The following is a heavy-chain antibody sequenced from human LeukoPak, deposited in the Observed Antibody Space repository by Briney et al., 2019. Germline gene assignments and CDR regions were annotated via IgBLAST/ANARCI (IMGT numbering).Heavy chain of an antibody. D-gene: IGHD1-26*01. CDR3: ARYSGSYSFDY. V-gene: IGHV4-31*03. CDR2: IYYSGST. Sequence: PSETLSLTCTVSGGSINSGGYYWSWIRQHPGEGLEWIGYIYYSGSTYYNPSLKSRVTISVDTSENQFSLELSSVTAADTAVYYCARYSGSYSFDYWGQGSLVTVSS. CDR1: GGSINSGGYY. J-gene: IGHJ4*02.